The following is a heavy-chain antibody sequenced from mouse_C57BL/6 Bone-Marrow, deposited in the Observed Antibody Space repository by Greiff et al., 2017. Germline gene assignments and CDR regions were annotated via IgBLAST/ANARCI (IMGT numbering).Heavy chain of an antibody. CDR3: ARALTGGDY. CDR2: INPRSGGT. J-gene: IGHJ2*01. CDR1: GYAFTNYL. D-gene: IGHD4-1*01. V-gene: IGHV1-54*01. Sequence: QVQLQQSGAELVRPGTSVKVSCKASGYAFTNYLIEWVKQRPGQGLEWIGVINPRSGGTNYNEKFKGKATLTADKSSSTAYMQLSSLTSEDSAVYFCARALTGGDYWGQGTTLTVSS.